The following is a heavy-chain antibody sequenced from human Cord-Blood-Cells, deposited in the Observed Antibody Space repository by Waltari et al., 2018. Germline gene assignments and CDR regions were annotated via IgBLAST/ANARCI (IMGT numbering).Heavy chain of an antibody. CDR1: GFTFSSYA. D-gene: IGHD2-2*01. J-gene: IGHJ4*02. Sequence: EVQLLESGGGLVQPGGSLRLSCAASGFTFSSYAMSWVRQAPGKGLEWVSAISGSGGSTDYADSVKGRFTISRDNSKNTLYLQMNSLRAEDTAVYYCAKLEEGSTSCYDYWGQGTLVTVSS. CDR2: ISGSGGST. V-gene: IGHV3-23*01. CDR3: AKLEEGSTSCYDY.